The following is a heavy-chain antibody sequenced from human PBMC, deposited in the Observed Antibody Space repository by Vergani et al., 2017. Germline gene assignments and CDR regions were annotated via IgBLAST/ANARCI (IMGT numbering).Heavy chain of an antibody. CDR1: GDSISSNNC. CDR2: ICHTEDT. D-gene: IGHD2-2*02. V-gene: IGHV4-4*03. CDR3: ATIGYRRWGYYFDY. Sequence: QVQLQESGPGLVKPPGTLSLTCAVSGDSISSNNCWTWVRQPPGKGLEWIGEICHTEDTNYSPSLKSRVIVSVDESRNLFSLRLNSVTAADTAVYYCATIGYRRWGYYFDYWGQGILVTVSS. J-gene: IGHJ4*02.